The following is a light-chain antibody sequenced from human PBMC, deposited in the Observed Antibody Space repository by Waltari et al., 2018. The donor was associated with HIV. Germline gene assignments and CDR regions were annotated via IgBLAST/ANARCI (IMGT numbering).Light chain of an antibody. V-gene: IGKV1-39*01. CDR2: AAS. CDR3: QQSYSTPMYT. CDR1: PSISSY. J-gene: IGKJ2*01. Sequence: DIQMTQSPSSLSASVGDRVTITCRASPSISSYLNWYQQKPGKAPKLLIYAASSLQSGVPSRSSGSGSGTDFTLTISSLQPEDFATYYCQQSYSTPMYTFGQATKLEIK.